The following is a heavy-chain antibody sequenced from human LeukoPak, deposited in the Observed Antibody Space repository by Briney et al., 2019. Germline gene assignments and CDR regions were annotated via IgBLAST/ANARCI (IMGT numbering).Heavy chain of an antibody. CDR1: GFAFSNHV. Sequence: GGSLRLSCAASGFAFSNHVMSWVRQAPGKGLEWVSEITGSGDRTNYADSLKGRCTISRDNSKSTLYLQMNSLRAEDTAVYYCAKVLIRSPGLDTFDIWGQGTTVTVSS. CDR2: ITGSGDRT. CDR3: AKVLIRSPGLDTFDI. J-gene: IGHJ3*02. D-gene: IGHD3-10*01. V-gene: IGHV3-23*01.